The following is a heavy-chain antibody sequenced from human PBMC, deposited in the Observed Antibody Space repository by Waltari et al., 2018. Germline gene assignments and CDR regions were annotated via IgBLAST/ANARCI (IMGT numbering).Heavy chain of an antibody. CDR1: GYPFTSYS. CDR2: INPSGGST. Sequence: QVQLVQSGAEVKKPGASVTVSCKASGYPFTSYSMHWVRQAPGQGLEWMGIINPSGGSTSYAQKFQGRVTMTRDTSTSTVYMELSSLRSEDTAVYYCARDAGATIYYYGMDVWGQGTTVTVSS. CDR3: ARDAGATIYYYGMDV. J-gene: IGHJ6*02. V-gene: IGHV1-46*01. D-gene: IGHD1-26*01.